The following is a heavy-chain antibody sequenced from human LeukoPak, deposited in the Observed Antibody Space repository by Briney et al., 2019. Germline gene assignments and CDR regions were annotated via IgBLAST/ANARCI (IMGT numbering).Heavy chain of an antibody. CDR2: ITGGSTTI. CDR3: ARGDGDYRN. CDR1: GFTFRSYN. V-gene: IGHV3-48*04. Sequence: GGSLRLSCAASGFTFRSYNMNWVRQAPGKGLEWVSYITGGSTTIYYADSVKGRFTISRDNAKNSLYLQMNSLRAEDTAVYYCARGDGDYRNWGQGTLVTVSS. D-gene: IGHD4-17*01. J-gene: IGHJ4*02.